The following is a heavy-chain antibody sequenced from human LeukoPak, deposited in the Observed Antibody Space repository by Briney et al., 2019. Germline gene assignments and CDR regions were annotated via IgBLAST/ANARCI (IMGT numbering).Heavy chain of an antibody. D-gene: IGHD3-9*01. Sequence: PGGSLRLSCAASRFTFDNYGMSWVRQAPGKGLEWIGEINHSGSTNYNPSLKSRVTISVDTSKNRFSLKLSSVTAADTAVYYCARSQHVLRYFDWLPNQDYQYYYMDVWGKGTTVTVSS. CDR2: INHSGST. CDR1: RFTFDNYG. J-gene: IGHJ6*03. CDR3: ARSQHVLRYFDWLPNQDYQYYYMDV. V-gene: IGHV4-34*01.